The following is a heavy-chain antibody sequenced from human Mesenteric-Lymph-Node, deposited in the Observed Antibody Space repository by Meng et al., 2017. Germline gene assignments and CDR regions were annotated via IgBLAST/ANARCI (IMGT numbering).Heavy chain of an antibody. J-gene: IGHJ4*02. Sequence: QVQLVESGGGVVQPGRSLGLSCAAPGFTFSSNGMHWVRQAPGKGLEWVAVIWNDGSNKYYADSVKGRFTISRDNSKNTLYLQMNSLRAEDTAVYYCARDLRNFDYWGQGTLVTVSS. CDR1: GFTFSSNG. CDR3: ARDLRNFDY. CDR2: IWNDGSNK. V-gene: IGHV3-33*01.